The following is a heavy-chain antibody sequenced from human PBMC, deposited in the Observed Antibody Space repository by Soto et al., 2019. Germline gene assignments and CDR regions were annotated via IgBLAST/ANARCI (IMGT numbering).Heavy chain of an antibody. V-gene: IGHV3-23*01. J-gene: IGHJ4*02. CDR1: GFTFSRYA. CDR2: ISGSGGST. D-gene: IGHD3-22*01. Sequence: EVQLLESGGGLVQPGGSLRLSCAASGFTFSRYAMSWVRQAPGKGLEWVSGISGSGGSTYYADSVKGRFTISRDNSKSTLYLQMNRLSAEDTAVYYCAKEGGLYDSSGYYPYWGQGTLVTVSS. CDR3: AKEGGLYDSSGYYPY.